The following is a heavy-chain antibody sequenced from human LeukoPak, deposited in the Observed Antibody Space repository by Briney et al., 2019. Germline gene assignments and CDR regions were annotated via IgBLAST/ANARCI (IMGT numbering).Heavy chain of an antibody. CDR3: ARAEGVAAEFDY. J-gene: IGHJ4*02. CDR2: IYYSGST. Sequence: SQTLSLTCTVSGGSISSGDYYWSWIRQPPGKGLEWIGYIYYSGSTNYNPSLKSRVTISVDTSKNQFSLKLSSVTAADTAVYYCARAEGVAAEFDYWGQGTLVTVSS. V-gene: IGHV4-30-4*01. CDR1: GGSISSGDYY. D-gene: IGHD2-15*01.